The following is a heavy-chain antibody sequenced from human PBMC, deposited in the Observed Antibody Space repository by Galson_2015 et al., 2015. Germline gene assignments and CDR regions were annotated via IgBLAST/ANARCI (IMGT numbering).Heavy chain of an antibody. CDR1: GLTVTGNY. CDR3: ARVAVRPPSFHFCMDV. V-gene: IGHV3-53*01. CDR2: IYSGGST. J-gene: IGHJ6*02. Sequence: SLRLSCAATGLTVTGNYMTWVRQAPGKGLEWVSVIYSGGSTKDADSVKGRFTISRDKSKNRLYLQMNSLTPDDTAVYYCARVAVRPPSFHFCMDVWGHGTTVIVS. D-gene: IGHD6-6*01.